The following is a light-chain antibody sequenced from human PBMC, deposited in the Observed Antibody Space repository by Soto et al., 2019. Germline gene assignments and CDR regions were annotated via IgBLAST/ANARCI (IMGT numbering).Light chain of an antibody. J-gene: IGLJ1*01. V-gene: IGLV2-14*01. CDR2: EVS. Sequence: QSALTQPASVSGSPGQSIAISCTGTSXDVGGYNYVSWYQQLPGKAPKLLISEVSNRPSGVSHRFSGSKSGNTASLTISGLQAEDEADYYCSSYRTSGPFVFGTGTKITVL. CDR3: SSYRTSGPFV. CDR1: SXDVGGYNY.